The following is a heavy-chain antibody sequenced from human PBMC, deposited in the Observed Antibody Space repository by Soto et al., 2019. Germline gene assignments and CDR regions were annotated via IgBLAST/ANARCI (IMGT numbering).Heavy chain of an antibody. V-gene: IGHV3-30-3*01. Sequence: GGSLRLSCAASGFTFSSYAMHWVRQAPGKGLEWVAVISYDGSNKYYADSVKGRFTISRDNSKNTLYLQMNSLRAEDTAVYYCARGVVITARQAPKLDYWGQGTLVTVS. CDR1: GFTFSSYA. CDR2: ISYDGSNK. D-gene: IGHD3-22*01. J-gene: IGHJ4*02. CDR3: ARGVVITARQAPKLDY.